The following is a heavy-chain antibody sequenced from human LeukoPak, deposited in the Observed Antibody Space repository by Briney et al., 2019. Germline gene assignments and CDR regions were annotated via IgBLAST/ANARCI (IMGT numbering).Heavy chain of an antibody. Sequence: GASVKVSCKSSGLTFSNSVVQWVRQARGQRLEWIGWIVVGSGNTNYAQNFQGRVTITRDMSTSTAYMDLSSLESDDTAVYYCTARIGVAPTQTFDYWGQGTLVTVSS. CDR1: GLTFSNSV. V-gene: IGHV1-58*01. D-gene: IGHD3-10*01. CDR3: TARIGVAPTQTFDY. CDR2: IVVGSGNT. J-gene: IGHJ4*02.